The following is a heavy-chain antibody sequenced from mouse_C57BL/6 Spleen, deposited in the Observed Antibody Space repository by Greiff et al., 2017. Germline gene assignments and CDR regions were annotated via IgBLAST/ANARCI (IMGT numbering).Heavy chain of an antibody. V-gene: IGHV14-4*01. D-gene: IGHD3-3*01. Sequence: VQLQQSGAELVRPGASVKLSCTASGFNIKDDYMHWVKQRPEQGLEWIGWIDPENGDTEYASKFQGKATITADPSSNTASLPLSSLTSEDTAGDYCTTWRDGVFLDDWGKGTTLTVSS. CDR3: TTWRDGVFLDD. CDR1: GFNIKDDY. J-gene: IGHJ2*01. CDR2: IDPENGDT.